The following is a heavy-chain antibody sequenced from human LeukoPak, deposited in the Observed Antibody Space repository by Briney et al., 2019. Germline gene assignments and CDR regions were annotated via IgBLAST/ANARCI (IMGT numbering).Heavy chain of an antibody. J-gene: IGHJ4*02. CDR3: ARPTSHFSSTSCYYFDY. V-gene: IGHV5-51*01. CDR2: IYPGDSDT. D-gene: IGHD2-2*01. Sequence: RGESLKISCKGSGYSFTSYWIGWVRQMPGKGLEWMGIIYPGDSDTRYSPSFQGQVTISADKSISTAYLQWSSLKASDTAMYSCARPTSHFSSTSCYYFDYWGQGTLVTVSS. CDR1: GYSFTSYW.